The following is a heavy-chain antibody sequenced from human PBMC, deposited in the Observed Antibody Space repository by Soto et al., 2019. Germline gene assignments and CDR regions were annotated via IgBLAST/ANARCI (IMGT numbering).Heavy chain of an antibody. CDR1: GGSISSGGYY. V-gene: IGHV4-31*03. CDR2: IYYSGST. Sequence: SETLSLTCTVSGGSISSGGYYWSWIRQHPGKGLEWIGYIYYSGSTYYNPSLKSRVTISVDTSKNQFSLKLSSVTAADTAVYYCARSGAATPQLRDYYYYYGMDVWGQGTTVTDSS. CDR3: ARSGAATPQLRDYYYYYGMDV. D-gene: IGHD2-15*01. J-gene: IGHJ6*02.